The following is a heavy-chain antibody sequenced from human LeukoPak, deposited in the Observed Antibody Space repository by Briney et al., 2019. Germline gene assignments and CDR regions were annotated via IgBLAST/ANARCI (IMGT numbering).Heavy chain of an antibody. CDR3: AKAPSDYGDYYLLGFGMDV. D-gene: IGHD4-17*01. J-gene: IGHJ6*02. V-gene: IGHV3-23*01. CDR2: ISGSGGST. CDR1: GFTFSSYA. Sequence: GGSLRLSCAASGFTFSSYAMSWVRQAPGKGLEWVSAISGSGGSTYYADSVKGRFAISRDNSKNTLYLQMNSLRAEDTAVYYCAKAPSDYGDYYLLGFGMDVWGQGTTVTVSS.